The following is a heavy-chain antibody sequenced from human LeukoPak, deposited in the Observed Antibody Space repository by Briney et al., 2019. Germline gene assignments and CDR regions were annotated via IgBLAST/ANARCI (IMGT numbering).Heavy chain of an antibody. Sequence: PSETLSLTCTVSGGSISSYYWSWLRQPPGKGLEWIGYIYYSGSTNYNPSLKSRVTISVDTPKNQFSLKLSSVTAADTAVYYCARSPTYYYDSSGYYYPTYFDYWGQGTLVTVSS. J-gene: IGHJ4*02. CDR2: IYYSGST. CDR1: GGSISSYY. D-gene: IGHD3-22*01. CDR3: ARSPTYYYDSSGYYYPTYFDY. V-gene: IGHV4-59*01.